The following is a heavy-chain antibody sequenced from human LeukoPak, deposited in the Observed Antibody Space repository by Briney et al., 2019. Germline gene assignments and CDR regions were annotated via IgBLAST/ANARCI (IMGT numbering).Heavy chain of an antibody. CDR1: GFTFNTYV. CDR3: ATAYSSSPLRPMDV. CDR2: ISGSGGGT. V-gene: IGHV3-23*01. D-gene: IGHD2-2*01. Sequence: GGSLRLSCAASGFTFNTYVMSWVRQAPGKGLEWVSAISGSGGGTYYVDSVKGRFTISRDNSKNTLYLQMNSLRAEDTAVYYCATAYSSSPLRPMDVWGQGTTVTVSS. J-gene: IGHJ6*02.